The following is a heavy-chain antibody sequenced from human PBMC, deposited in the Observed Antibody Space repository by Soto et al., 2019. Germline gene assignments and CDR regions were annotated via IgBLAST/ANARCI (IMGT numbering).Heavy chain of an antibody. J-gene: IGHJ4*02. CDR2: IGSNK. V-gene: IGHV3-30-3*01. CDR1: GFTFSTYA. CDR3: ARAHSSGWYYFDY. D-gene: IGHD6-19*01. Sequence: QVQLVESGGGVVQPGRSLRLSCAASGFTFSTYAMHWVRQAPGKGLEWVAVIGSNKYYADSVKGRFTISRDNSKNTLYLQMNSLRAEDTAVYYGARAHSSGWYYFDYWGQGTLVTVSS.